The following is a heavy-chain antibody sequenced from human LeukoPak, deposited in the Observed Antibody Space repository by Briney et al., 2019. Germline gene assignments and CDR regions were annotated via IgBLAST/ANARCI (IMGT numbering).Heavy chain of an antibody. Sequence: GGSLRLSCAASGFTFSNYGMHWVRQAPGKGLEWVAVISDDGTNKYYANSVKGRFTISRDNSKNTLYLQMNSLRAEDTAVYYCARDRHYYGMDVWGQGTTVTVSS. J-gene: IGHJ6*02. V-gene: IGHV3-30*03. CDR2: ISDDGTNK. CDR1: GFTFSNYG. CDR3: ARDRHYYGMDV.